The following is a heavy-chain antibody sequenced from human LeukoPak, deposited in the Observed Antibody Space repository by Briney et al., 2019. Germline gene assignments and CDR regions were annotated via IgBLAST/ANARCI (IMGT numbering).Heavy chain of an antibody. CDR3: ARAGRKSRGVDLVRKKETGYYYYMDV. D-gene: IGHD3-10*02. CDR1: GFTFSSYW. Sequence: GGSLRLSCAASGFTFSSYWMSWVRQAPGKGLEWVANIKQDGSEKYYVDSVKGRFTISRDNANNSLSLQMNSLRAEDTAVYYCARAGRKSRGVDLVRKKETGYYYYMDVWGKGTTVTVSS. J-gene: IGHJ6*03. CDR2: IKQDGSEK. V-gene: IGHV3-7*01.